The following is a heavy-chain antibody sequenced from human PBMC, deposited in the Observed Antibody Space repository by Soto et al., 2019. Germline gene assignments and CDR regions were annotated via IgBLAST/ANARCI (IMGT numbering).Heavy chain of an antibody. CDR3: ASSDGNPGDFFYYNGMDV. CDR2: INHSGIT. D-gene: IGHD3-10*01. V-gene: IGHV4-34*01. Sequence: SETLSLTCTVYGGSFSVYYWSWIRQPPGKGLEWIGEINHSGITNYNPSLKSRVTISVDTSKSQFSLKLNSVTAADTAVYYCASSDGNPGDFFYYNGMDVWGQGTTVT. J-gene: IGHJ6*02. CDR1: GGSFSVYY.